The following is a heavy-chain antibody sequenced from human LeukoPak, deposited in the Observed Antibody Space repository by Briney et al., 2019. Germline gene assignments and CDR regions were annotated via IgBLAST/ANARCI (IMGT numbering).Heavy chain of an antibody. CDR2: IYPGGSDT. CDR3: ARHHDSSSWYWFDY. Sequence: GESLKISCKGSGYSFTKFWIGWVRQMPGKGLEWMGIIYPGGSDTRYSPSFQGQVTISADKSISTAYLQWSSLKASDTAMYYCARHHDSSSWYWFDYWGQGTLATVSS. J-gene: IGHJ4*02. CDR1: GYSFTKFW. V-gene: IGHV5-51*01. D-gene: IGHD6-13*01.